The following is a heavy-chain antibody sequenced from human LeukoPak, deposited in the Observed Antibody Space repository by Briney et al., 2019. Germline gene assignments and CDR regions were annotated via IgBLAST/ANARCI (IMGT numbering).Heavy chain of an antibody. CDR1: GYTFTNYG. CDR2: ISAYNGNT. D-gene: IGHD3-10*01. V-gene: IGHV1-18*01. Sequence: ASVKVSCKASGYTFTNYGIIWVRQAPGQGLEWMGWISAYNGNTHYAQKLQGRVTLTTDTSTSTAYMELRSLRSDDTAVYYCARAGYYYGSGSFDYWGQGTLVTVSS. J-gene: IGHJ4*02. CDR3: ARAGYYYGSGSFDY.